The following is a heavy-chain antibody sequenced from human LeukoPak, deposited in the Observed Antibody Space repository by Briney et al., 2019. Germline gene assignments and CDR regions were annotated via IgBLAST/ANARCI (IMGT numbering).Heavy chain of an antibody. Sequence: GGSLRLSCAASGFTFSSYSMNWVRQAPGKGLEWVSSISSSSSYIYYADSVKGRFTISRDNAKNSLYLQMNSLRAEDTAVYYCARMIDFGGGFDYWGQGTLVTVSS. CDR3: ARMIDFGGGFDY. CDR1: GFTFSSYS. D-gene: IGHD3-3*01. J-gene: IGHJ4*02. CDR2: ISSSSSYI. V-gene: IGHV3-21*01.